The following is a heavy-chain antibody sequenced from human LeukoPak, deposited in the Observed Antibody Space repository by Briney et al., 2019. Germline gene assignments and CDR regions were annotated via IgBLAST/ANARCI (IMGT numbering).Heavy chain of an antibody. CDR1: GGSFSGYY. J-gene: IGHJ3*02. Sequence: PSETLSLTCAVYGGSFSGYYWSWIRQPPGKGLEWIGEINHSGSTNYNPPLKSRVTISVDTSKNQFSLKLSSVTAADTAVYYCARLLRDAFDIWGQGTMVTVSS. V-gene: IGHV4-34*01. CDR2: INHSGST. CDR3: ARLLRDAFDI.